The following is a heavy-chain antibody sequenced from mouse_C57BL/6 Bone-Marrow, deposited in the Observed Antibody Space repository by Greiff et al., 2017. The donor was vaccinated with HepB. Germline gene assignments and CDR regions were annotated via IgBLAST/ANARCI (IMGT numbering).Heavy chain of an antibody. CDR1: GYTFTSYT. CDR2: INPSSGYT. CDR3: ARETSLTHDY. J-gene: IGHJ2*01. V-gene: IGHV1-4*01. D-gene: IGHD4-1*01. Sequence: QVQLQQSGAELARPGASVKMSCKASGYTFTSYTMHWVKQRPGQGLEWIGYINPSSGYTKYNQKFKDKATLTADKSSSTAYMQLSSLTSEDSAVYYCARETSLTHDYWGQGTTLTVSS.